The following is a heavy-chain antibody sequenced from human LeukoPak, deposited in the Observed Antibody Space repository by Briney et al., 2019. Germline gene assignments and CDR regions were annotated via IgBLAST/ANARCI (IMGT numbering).Heavy chain of an antibody. Sequence: GGSLRLSCAASGFTFSSYEMNWVRQAPGKGLEWVSYISSSGSTIYYADSVKGRFTISRDNAKDSLYLQMNSLRAEDTAVYYCAELGTTMIGGVWGKGTTVTISS. CDR2: ISSSGSTI. D-gene: IGHD3-10*02. J-gene: IGHJ6*04. V-gene: IGHV3-48*03. CDR1: GFTFSSYE. CDR3: AELGTTMIGGV.